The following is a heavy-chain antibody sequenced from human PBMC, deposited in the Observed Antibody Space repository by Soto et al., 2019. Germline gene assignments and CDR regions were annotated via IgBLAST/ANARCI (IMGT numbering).Heavy chain of an antibody. J-gene: IGHJ6*02. CDR1: GFTFSSYA. D-gene: IGHD2-15*01. V-gene: IGHV3-30-3*01. CDR3: ARAGCAGGSCYTLVGLRYGMDV. Sequence: QVQLVDSGGGVVQPGRSLRLSCAASGFTFSSYAMHWVRQAPGKGLEWGAVISYDGSNKYYADSVKGRFTIPRDNSNNTLYLQMNSLRAEDTAVYYCARAGCAGGSCYTLVGLRYGMDVWGQGTTVTVSS. CDR2: ISYDGSNK.